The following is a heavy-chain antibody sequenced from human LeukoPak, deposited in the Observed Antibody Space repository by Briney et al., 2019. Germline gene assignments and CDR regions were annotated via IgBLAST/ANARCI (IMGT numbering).Heavy chain of an antibody. CDR3: AKRYNLYYFDY. CDR2: ISGSGDIT. V-gene: IGHV3-23*01. Sequence: PGGSLRLSCAASGFTFSSYIMTWVRQAPGKGLEWVSSISGSGDITNYADSVKGRFTISRDNSKNTLYMQMNSLRAEDTAVYYCAKRYNLYYFDYWGQGTLVTVSS. CDR1: GFTFSSYI. J-gene: IGHJ4*02. D-gene: IGHD1-20*01.